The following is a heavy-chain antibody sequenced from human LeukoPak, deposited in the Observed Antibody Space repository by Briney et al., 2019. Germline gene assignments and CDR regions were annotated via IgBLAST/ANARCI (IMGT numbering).Heavy chain of an antibody. Sequence: GGSLRLSCAASGFTFSSYGMHWVRQAPGKGLEWVAFIRYDGSNKYYADSVKGRFTISRDNSKNTLCLQVSSLRVEDTAVYYCARDPYYYDSSAFYPFDYWGQGTLVTVSS. J-gene: IGHJ4*02. CDR2: IRYDGSNK. D-gene: IGHD3-22*01. CDR1: GFTFSSYG. V-gene: IGHV3-30*02. CDR3: ARDPYYYDSSAFYPFDY.